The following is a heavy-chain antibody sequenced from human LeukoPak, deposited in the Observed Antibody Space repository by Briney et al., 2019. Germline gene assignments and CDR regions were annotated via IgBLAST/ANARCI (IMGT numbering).Heavy chain of an antibody. V-gene: IGHV2-70*04. D-gene: IGHD3-16*01. CDR1: GFSLSTSAMR. J-gene: IGHJ4*02. CDR3: ARGGGGANIDY. CDR2: IDWDDDK. Sequence: SGPTLVNPTQTLTLTCTFSGFSLSTSAMRVSWIRQPPGKALEWLARIDWDDDKFYSTPLKTRLTISKDTSKNQVVLTMTNIDPVDPAPYYGARGGGGANIDYWGQGTLVTVSS.